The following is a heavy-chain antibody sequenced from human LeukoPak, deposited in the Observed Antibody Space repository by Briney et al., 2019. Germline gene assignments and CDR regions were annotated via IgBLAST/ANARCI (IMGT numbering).Heavy chain of an antibody. J-gene: IGHJ5*02. Sequence: ASVKVSCKASGYTFNNFGIHWVRQTPGQGLEWMGWISAYNGLTNYAENLQGRVTMTTDTSTGTAYLELRSLTSDDTALYCARDRIARLGGSYRYNCFDPWGQGTLVTVSS. CDR1: GYTFNNFG. CDR3: ARDRIARLGGSYRYNCFDP. V-gene: IGHV1-18*01. CDR2: ISAYNGLT. D-gene: IGHD1-26*01.